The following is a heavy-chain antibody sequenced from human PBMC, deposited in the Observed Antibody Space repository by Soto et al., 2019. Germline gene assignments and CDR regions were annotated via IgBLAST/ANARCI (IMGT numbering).Heavy chain of an antibody. J-gene: IGHJ4*02. Sequence: PADTLSLTCTVSGGSVSRDSNFWSWIRQPPGKGLEWIGYIYYSGPSRYNPSLESRVTISIDSSKNQVSLTLPSVTAADTAVYYCARGYSHYAHWGRGTLVTVSS. CDR3: ARGYSHYAH. D-gene: IGHD4-4*01. CDR2: IYYSGPS. V-gene: IGHV4-61*01. CDR1: GGSVSRDSNF.